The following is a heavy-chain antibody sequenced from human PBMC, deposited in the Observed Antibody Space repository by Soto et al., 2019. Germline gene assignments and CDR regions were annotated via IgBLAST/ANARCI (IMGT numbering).Heavy chain of an antibody. CDR2: IYNSGST. D-gene: IGHD6-6*01. V-gene: IGHV4-61*01. Sequence: NPSETLSLTCTVSGGSVSSDNYYRTWIRQPPGKGLEWIGYIYNSGSTNYNPSLKSRVTISVETSKNQFSLRLNSVTAADTAVYFCATGSSSYSYGLDVWGQGTTVTVSS. CDR3: ATGSSSYSYGLDV. J-gene: IGHJ6*02. CDR1: GGSVSSDNYY.